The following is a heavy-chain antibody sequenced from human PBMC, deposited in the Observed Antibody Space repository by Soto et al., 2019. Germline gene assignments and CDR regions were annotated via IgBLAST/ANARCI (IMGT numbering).Heavy chain of an antibody. D-gene: IGHD2-2*03. Sequence: ASVKSSCKASGYTFTSYGISWVQQAPGQGLEWMGWISAYNGNTNYAQKLQGIVTMTTDTSTSTAYMALRILRSDDTAVYYCARENPWILNGMNVLGQGITVTVSS. V-gene: IGHV1-18*01. CDR2: ISAYNGNT. CDR3: ARENPWILNGMNV. J-gene: IGHJ6*02. CDR1: GYTFTSYG.